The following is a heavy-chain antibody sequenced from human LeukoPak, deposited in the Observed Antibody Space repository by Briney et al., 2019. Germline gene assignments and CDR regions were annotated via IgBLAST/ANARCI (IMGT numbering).Heavy chain of an antibody. CDR3: ASSSYAHHPIRFDY. J-gene: IGHJ4*02. CDR2: ISSSSSDI. V-gene: IGHV3-21*01. Sequence: PGGSLRLSCAASGFTFSTYSMNWVRQAPGKGLEWVSSISSSSSDIYYADSVKGRFTISRDNAKNSLYLQMNSLRAEDTAVYYCASSSYAHHPIRFDYWGQGTLVTVSS. D-gene: IGHD5-18*01. CDR1: GFTFSTYS.